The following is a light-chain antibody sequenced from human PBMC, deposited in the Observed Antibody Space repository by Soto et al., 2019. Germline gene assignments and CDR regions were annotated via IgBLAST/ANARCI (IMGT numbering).Light chain of an antibody. Sequence: QSALTQPASVSGSPGQSITISCTGTSSDGGGYNYVSWYQQHPDKAPKLMIYEVNNRPSGVSNRFSGSKSGNTASLTISGLQAEDEADYYCSSYTTSSTWVFGGGTKLTVL. CDR1: SSDGGGYNY. J-gene: IGLJ3*02. CDR3: SSYTTSSTWV. CDR2: EVN. V-gene: IGLV2-14*01.